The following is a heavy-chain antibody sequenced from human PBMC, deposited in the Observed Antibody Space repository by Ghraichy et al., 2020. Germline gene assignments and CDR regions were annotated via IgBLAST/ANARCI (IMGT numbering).Heavy chain of an antibody. CDR2: ISSSSSTI. V-gene: IGHV3-48*02. Sequence: LSLTCAASGFTFSSYSMNWVRQAPGKGLEWVSYISSSSSTIYYADSVKGRFTISRDNAKNSLYLQMNSLRDEDTAVYYCARDSVDCGGDCYSRRRGPWWFDPWGQGTLVTVSS. CDR1: GFTFSSYS. J-gene: IGHJ5*02. CDR3: ARDSVDCGGDCYSRRRGPWWFDP. D-gene: IGHD2-21*02.